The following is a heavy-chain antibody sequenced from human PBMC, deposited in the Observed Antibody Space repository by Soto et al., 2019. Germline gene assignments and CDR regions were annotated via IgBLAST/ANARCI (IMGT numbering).Heavy chain of an antibody. J-gene: IGHJ5*02. CDR3: ARGVSITMIVVVTLGGWFDP. CDR1: CGSFSGYY. D-gene: IGHD3-22*01. V-gene: IGHV4-34*01. Sequence: PSETLSLTCAVYCGSFSGYYWSWIRQPPGKGLEWIGEINHSGSTNYNPSLKSRVTISVDTSKNQFSLKLSYVTAADTAVYYCARGVSITMIVVVTLGGWFDPWGQGTLVTVSS. CDR2: INHSGST.